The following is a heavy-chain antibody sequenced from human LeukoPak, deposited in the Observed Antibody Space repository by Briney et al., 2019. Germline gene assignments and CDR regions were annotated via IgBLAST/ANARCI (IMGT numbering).Heavy chain of an antibody. Sequence: ASVKVSCKASGYTFTAYYMHWVRQAPGQGLEWMGWVSTSKGNTRYAQNLQGRLTMTTDTFMSTAYMELRSLRSDDTAVYYCARDKDWDLEYWGQGTLVTVSS. D-gene: IGHD3-9*01. CDR1: GYTFTAYY. J-gene: IGHJ4*02. V-gene: IGHV1-18*04. CDR2: VSTSKGNT. CDR3: ARDKDWDLEY.